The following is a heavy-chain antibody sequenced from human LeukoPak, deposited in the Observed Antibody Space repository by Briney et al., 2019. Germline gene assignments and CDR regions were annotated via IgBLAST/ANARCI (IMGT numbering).Heavy chain of an antibody. J-gene: IGHJ4*02. Sequence: GESLKISCKGSGYSFTSYGISWVRQAPGQGLEWMGWISAYNGNTNYAQKLQGRVTMTTDTSTSTAYMELRSLRSDDTAVYYCARDGATVIDYWGQGTLVTVSS. V-gene: IGHV1-18*01. CDR3: ARDGATVIDY. CDR2: ISAYNGNT. D-gene: IGHD5-12*01. CDR1: GYSFTSYG.